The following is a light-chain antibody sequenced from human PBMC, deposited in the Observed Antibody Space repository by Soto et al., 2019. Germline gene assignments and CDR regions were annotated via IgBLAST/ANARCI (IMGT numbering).Light chain of an antibody. CDR3: QQYNEWPLT. CDR2: HAS. V-gene: IGKV3-15*01. CDR1: QSVSNN. J-gene: IGKJ4*01. Sequence: EIVMTQSPATLSVSPGERATLSCRASQSVSNNLAWYQQKHGQAPRLLIYHASTGATGIPARFSGSGSGTELTLTISRVESEDFAVYYCQQYNEWPLTFGGGTKVEIK.